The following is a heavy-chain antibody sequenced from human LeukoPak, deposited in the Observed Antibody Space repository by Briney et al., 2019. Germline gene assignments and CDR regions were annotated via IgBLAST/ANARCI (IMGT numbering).Heavy chain of an antibody. CDR2: INHSGST. CDR3: ARGRSSSSWQGSLFGY. J-gene: IGHJ4*02. CDR1: GSSINYY. Sequence: SETLSLTCGVSGSSINYYWSWIRQPPGKGLEWIGEINHSGSTNYNPSLKSRVTMSVDTSKNQFSLKLSSVTAADTAVYYCARGRSSSSWQGSLFGYWGQGTLVTVSS. V-gene: IGHV4-34*01. D-gene: IGHD6-13*01.